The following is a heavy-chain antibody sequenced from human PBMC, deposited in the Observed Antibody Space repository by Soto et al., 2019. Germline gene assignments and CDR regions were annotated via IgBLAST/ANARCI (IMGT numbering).Heavy chain of an antibody. CDR2: ISAYNGNT. CDR3: ARDRDIVVVPAAISNYYYGMDV. J-gene: IGHJ6*02. D-gene: IGHD2-2*02. CDR1: GYTFTSYG. Sequence: ASVKVSCKASGYTFTSYGISWVRQAPGQGLEWMGWISAYNGNTNYAQKLQGRVTLTTDTSTSTAYMELRSLRSDDTAVYYCARDRDIVVVPAAISNYYYGMDVWGQGTTVTVSS. V-gene: IGHV1-18*04.